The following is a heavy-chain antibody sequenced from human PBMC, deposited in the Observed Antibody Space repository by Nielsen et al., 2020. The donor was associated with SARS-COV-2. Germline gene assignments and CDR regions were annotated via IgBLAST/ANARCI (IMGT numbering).Heavy chain of an antibody. CDR1: GFTFSSHG. V-gene: IGHV3-30*18. CDR2: ISHHGITK. Sequence: GESLKISCAASGFTFSSHGMHWVRQAPGKGLEWLAVISHHGITKYYADSVKGRLTLSRDNSKSTLYLQMDSLRPEDTAVYYCAKGHSGTYGVYFDFWGQGTLVTVSS. CDR3: AKGHSGTYGVYFDF. D-gene: IGHD1-26*01. J-gene: IGHJ4*02.